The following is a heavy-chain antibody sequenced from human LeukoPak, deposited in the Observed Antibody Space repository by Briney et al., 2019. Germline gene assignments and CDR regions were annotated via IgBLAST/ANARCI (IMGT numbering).Heavy chain of an antibody. V-gene: IGHV4-59*01. CDR2: IYYSGST. CDR1: GGSISSYY. CDR3: ARARGDYRRFDP. J-gene: IGHJ5*02. D-gene: IGHD4-17*01. Sequence: PSETLSLTCTVSGGSISSYYWSWIRQPPGKGLEWIGYIYYSGSTNYNPSLKSRVTISVDTSKNQFSLKLSSVTAADTAVYYCARARGDYRRFDPWGQGTLVTVSS.